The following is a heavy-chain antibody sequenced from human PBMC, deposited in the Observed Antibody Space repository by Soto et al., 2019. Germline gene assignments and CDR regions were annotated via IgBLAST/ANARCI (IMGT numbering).Heavy chain of an antibody. CDR2: ISPTGEQR. Sequence: GGSLRLSCAASRFTFRNYGMSWVRQGPGKGLEWVSGISPTGEQRFYVDSVKGRFFISRDNSQNTLSLEMSNLRADDTAVYYCAKRYGSGSYRDFNSYYGMDIWGQGTSVTVS. D-gene: IGHD3-10*01. J-gene: IGHJ6*02. V-gene: IGHV3-23*01. CDR3: AKRYGSGSYRDFNSYYGMDI. CDR1: RFTFRNYG.